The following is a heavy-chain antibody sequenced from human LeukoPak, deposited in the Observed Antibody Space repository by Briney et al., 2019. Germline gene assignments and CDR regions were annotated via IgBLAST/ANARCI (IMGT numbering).Heavy chain of an antibody. Sequence: AETLSLTCTVSGYSISTSYYWGWIRQPPGKGLWWIGSIYHSGNTYYNPSLKSRVTIVDKSKNQFSLKLNSVTAADTAVYYCARAGCGDSDFDYWGQGTLVTVSS. CDR3: ARAGCGDSDFDY. V-gene: IGHV4-38-2*02. J-gene: IGHJ4*02. D-gene: IGHD4-17*01. CDR2: IYHSGNT. CDR1: GYSISTSYY.